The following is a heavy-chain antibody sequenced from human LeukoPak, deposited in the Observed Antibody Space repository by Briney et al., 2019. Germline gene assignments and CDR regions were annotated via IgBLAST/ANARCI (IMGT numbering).Heavy chain of an antibody. V-gene: IGHV3-30*03. CDR3: ARVLVVVPAELIDY. CDR2: ISYDGSNK. J-gene: IGHJ4*02. D-gene: IGHD2-2*01. CDR1: GFTFSSYG. Sequence: PGGSLRLSCAASGFTFSSYGMHWVRQAPGKGLEWVAVISYDGSNKYYADSVKGRFTISRDNSKNTLYLQMSSLRAEDTAVYYCARVLVVVPAELIDYWGQGTLVTVSS.